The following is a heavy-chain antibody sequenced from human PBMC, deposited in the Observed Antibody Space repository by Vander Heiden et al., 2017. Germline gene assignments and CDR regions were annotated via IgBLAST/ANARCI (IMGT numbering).Heavy chain of an antibody. V-gene: IGHV3-72*01. CDR1: GFPFSDYS. CDR3: ARGVGYFFDY. CDR2: SRNIGNSYTT. D-gene: IGHD6-13*01. Sequence: EVQLVASGGGLVQPGGSLRLSGAGSGFPFSDYSLDWVRQAPGKGLEWVGRSRNIGNSYTTEYAASVKDRFTISRDDSKDSLYLQMNSLRTEDTAVYYCARGVGYFFDYWGQGTLVTVSS. J-gene: IGHJ4*02.